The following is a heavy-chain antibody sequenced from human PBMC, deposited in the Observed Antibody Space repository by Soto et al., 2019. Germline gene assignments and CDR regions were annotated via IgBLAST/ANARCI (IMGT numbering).Heavy chain of an antibody. Sequence: GGSLRLSCAASGFTFSSYAMSWVRQAPGKGLEWVSAISGSGGSTYYADSVKGRFTISRDNSKNTLYLQMNSLRAEDTAVYYCAKVSGKVRIAAAGDYFDYWGQGTLVTVSS. V-gene: IGHV3-23*01. CDR2: ISGSGGST. J-gene: IGHJ4*02. CDR1: GFTFSSYA. CDR3: AKVSGKVRIAAAGDYFDY. D-gene: IGHD6-13*01.